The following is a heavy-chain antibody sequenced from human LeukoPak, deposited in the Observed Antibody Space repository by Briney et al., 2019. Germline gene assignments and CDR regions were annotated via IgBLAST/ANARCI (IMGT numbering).Heavy chain of an antibody. CDR3: ARDLSWVDFWSGYSDY. D-gene: IGHD3-3*01. CDR1: GFTFSSYA. J-gene: IGHJ4*02. Sequence: GGSLRLPCAASGFTFSSYAMHWVRQAPGKGLEWVAVISYDGSNKYYTGSVKGRFTISRDNSKNTLYLQMNSLRTEDTAVYYCARDLSWVDFWSGYSDYWGQGTLVTVSS. CDR2: ISYDGSNK. V-gene: IGHV3-30-3*01.